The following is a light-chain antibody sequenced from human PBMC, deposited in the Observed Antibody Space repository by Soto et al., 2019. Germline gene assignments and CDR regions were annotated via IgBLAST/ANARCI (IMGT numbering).Light chain of an antibody. V-gene: IGLV2-8*01. CDR1: GSDIGAYNF. CDR3: AAWDDSLNASV. CDR2: GVT. J-gene: IGLJ2*01. Sequence: QSALAQPPSASGSPGQSVTISCTGSGSDIGAYNFVSWYQQHPGKAPKLMIFGVTERPSGVPDRFSGSKSGNTASLTVSGLQADDEAVYYCAAWDDSLNASVFGGGTKLTVL.